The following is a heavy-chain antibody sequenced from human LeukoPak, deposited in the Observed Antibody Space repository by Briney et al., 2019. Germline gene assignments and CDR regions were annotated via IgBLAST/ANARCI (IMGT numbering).Heavy chain of an antibody. J-gene: IGHJ6*03. CDR3: ARVQLPRLGLNYYYYMDV. Sequence: ASVKVSCKASGYTFTSYGISWVRQAPGQGLEWMGWISAYNGNTNYAQKLQGRVTMTTDTSTSTAYMELRSLRSDDTAVYYCARVQLPRLGLNYYYYMDVWGKGTTVTISS. V-gene: IGHV1-18*01. CDR1: GYTFTSYG. CDR2: ISAYNGNT. D-gene: IGHD2-2*01.